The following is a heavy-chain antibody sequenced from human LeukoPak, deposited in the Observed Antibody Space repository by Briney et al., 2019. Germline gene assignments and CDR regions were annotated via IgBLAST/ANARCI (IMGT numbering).Heavy chain of an antibody. CDR3: ARTPSSSILLWSEYYFDY. D-gene: IGHD5-18*01. Sequence: ASVKVSCKASGYTFTSYGISWVRQAPGQGLEWMGWISAYNGNTNYAQKIQGRVTMTTDTSTSTAYMELRNLRSDDTAVYYCARTPSSSILLWSEYYFDYWGQGTLVTVSS. CDR2: ISAYNGNT. V-gene: IGHV1-18*04. CDR1: GYTFTSYG. J-gene: IGHJ4*02.